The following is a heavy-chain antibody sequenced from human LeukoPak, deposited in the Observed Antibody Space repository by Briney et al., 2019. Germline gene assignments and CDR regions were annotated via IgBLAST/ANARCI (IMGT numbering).Heavy chain of an antibody. Sequence: GGSLRLSCAASGFTFSSYWMSWVRQAPGKGLEWVANIKQDGSEKYYVDSVKGRFTISRDNAKNTLYLQMNSLRAEDTAVYYCAKPQIRYFDWWGYWGQGTLVTVSS. CDR2: IKQDGSEK. V-gene: IGHV3-7*03. J-gene: IGHJ4*02. CDR1: GFTFSSYW. D-gene: IGHD3-9*01. CDR3: AKPQIRYFDWWGY.